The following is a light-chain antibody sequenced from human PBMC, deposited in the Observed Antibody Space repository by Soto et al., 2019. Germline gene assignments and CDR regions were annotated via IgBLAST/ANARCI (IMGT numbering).Light chain of an antibody. CDR3: HQYGSSPYT. J-gene: IGKJ2*01. Sequence: EIVLTQSPGTLSLSPGERATRSCRASQSVSSSYLAWYQPKPGQAPRLLIYGASSRATGIPDRFSGSGSGTDFTLTINSLELEDCAVYYCHQYGSSPYTFGQGTKLEI. CDR2: GAS. V-gene: IGKV3-20*01. CDR1: QSVSSSY.